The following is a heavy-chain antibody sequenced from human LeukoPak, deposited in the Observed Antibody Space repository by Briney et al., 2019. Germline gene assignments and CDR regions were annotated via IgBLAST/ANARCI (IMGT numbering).Heavy chain of an antibody. V-gene: IGHV4-34*01. CDR3: ARGRYSSSFFDY. Sequence: SETLSLTCAVYGGSFSGYYWSWIRQPPGKGLEWIGEINHSGSTNYNPSLKSRVTISVDTSKNQFSLKLSSVTAADTAVYYCARGRYSSSFFDYWGQGTLVTVSS. CDR1: GGSFSGYY. CDR2: INHSGST. J-gene: IGHJ4*02. D-gene: IGHD6-6*01.